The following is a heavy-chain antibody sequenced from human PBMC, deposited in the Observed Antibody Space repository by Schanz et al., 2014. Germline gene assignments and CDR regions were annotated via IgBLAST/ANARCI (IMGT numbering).Heavy chain of an antibody. CDR3: ARDRVSFVRGPLGVD. J-gene: IGHJ4*02. V-gene: IGHV1-18*01. CDR2: ISPYNGHT. D-gene: IGHD3-10*01. Sequence: QVQLVQSGSEVKKPGDSVKVSCETSGYSFTKYGINWVRQAPGQGLEWMGWISPYNGHTEYGKKFQDRVTMTTDTSTGITSLELRNLKSDDTAVYYCARDRVSFVRGPLGVDWGQGTQVIVSS. CDR1: GYSFTKYG.